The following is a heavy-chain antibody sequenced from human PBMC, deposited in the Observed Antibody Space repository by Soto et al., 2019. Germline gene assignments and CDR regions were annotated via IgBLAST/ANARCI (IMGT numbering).Heavy chain of an antibody. J-gene: IGHJ4*02. CDR1: GYTFTSYY. Sequence: QVQLVQSGAEVKKPGASVKVSCKASGYTFTSYYMHWVRQAPGQGLEWMGIINPSGGSTSYAQKFRGRVTMTRDTSTSTVYMELSSLRSEDTAVYYCARDSGSGTSPDYWGQGTLVTVSS. D-gene: IGHD3-10*01. CDR3: ARDSGSGTSPDY. V-gene: IGHV1-46*01. CDR2: INPSGGST.